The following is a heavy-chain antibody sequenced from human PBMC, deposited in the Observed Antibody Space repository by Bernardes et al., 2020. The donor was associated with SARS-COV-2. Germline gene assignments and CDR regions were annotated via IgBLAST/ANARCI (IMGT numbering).Heavy chain of an antibody. J-gene: IGHJ6*02. CDR2: ISWTGGYT. D-gene: IGHD6-6*01. Sequence: GGSLRLSCAASRFTFSNYAMNWVRQAPGVGLEWVSGISWTGGYTYYADSVKGRFTISRDNSKNTLYLQMNSLRAGDTAVYYCAKVVYEYTIITEFYYGMDVWGQGTTVTVSS. CDR1: RFTFSNYA. CDR3: AKVVYEYTIITEFYYGMDV. V-gene: IGHV3-23*01.